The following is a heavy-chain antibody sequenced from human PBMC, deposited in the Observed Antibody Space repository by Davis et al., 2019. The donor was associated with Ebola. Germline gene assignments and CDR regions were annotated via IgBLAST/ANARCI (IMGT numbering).Heavy chain of an antibody. D-gene: IGHD3-22*01. CDR1: GYTFTSYY. CDR3: ARARKKSPTYYDSSPYGMDV. CDR2: INPSGGST. J-gene: IGHJ6*02. Sequence: ASVKVSCKASGYTFTSYYMHWVRQAPGQGLEWMGVINPSGGSTSSAQKFQGRVTMTRDTSTSTVYMELSSLRSEDTAVYYCARARKKSPTYYDSSPYGMDVWGQGTTVTVSS. V-gene: IGHV1-46*01.